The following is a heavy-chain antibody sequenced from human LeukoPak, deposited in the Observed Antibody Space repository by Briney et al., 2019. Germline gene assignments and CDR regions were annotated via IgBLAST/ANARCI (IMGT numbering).Heavy chain of an antibody. D-gene: IGHD3-22*01. CDR2: ISWNSGSI. J-gene: IGHJ4*02. Sequence: GGSLRLSCAASGFTFDDYAMHWVRQAPGKGLEWVSGISWNSGSIGYADSVKGRFTISRDNAKNSLYLQMNSLRAEDTALYYCAKDRNYDSSGYYYFDYWGQGTLATVSS. CDR3: AKDRNYDSSGYYYFDY. V-gene: IGHV3-9*01. CDR1: GFTFDDYA.